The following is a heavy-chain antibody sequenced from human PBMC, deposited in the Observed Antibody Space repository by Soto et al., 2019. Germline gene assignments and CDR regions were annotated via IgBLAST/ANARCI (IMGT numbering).Heavy chain of an antibody. CDR2: ISYDGNNK. Sequence: PGGSLRLSCAVSGFTFSTYAMHWVRQAPGKGLEWVAVISYDGNNKYHADSVKGRFTISRDNSRKTVYLQMNSLRPEDTAVYYCARDPVTRGYGPGSRFDYWGQGTLVTVSS. J-gene: IGHJ4*02. CDR3: ARDPVTRGYGPGSRFDY. V-gene: IGHV3-30-3*01. D-gene: IGHD3-10*01. CDR1: GFTFSTYA.